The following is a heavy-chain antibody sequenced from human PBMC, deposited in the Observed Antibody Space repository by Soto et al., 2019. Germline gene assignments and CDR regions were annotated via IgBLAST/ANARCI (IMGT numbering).Heavy chain of an antibody. CDR2: IDRSGTTN. D-gene: IGHD2-21*02. CDR3: VGDGDGGCCSSWFVP. V-gene: IGHV3-48*03. J-gene: IGHJ5*02. Sequence: EVQLVESGGGLVQPGGSLRLSCAASGFTFSNYEMTWVRQAPGKGLEWVSYIDRSGTTNHYADSVKGRFTISRDNAKNSMYLKMTSLRDVDTAVYYCVGDGDGGCCSSWFVPWGHGTLVTVSS. CDR1: GFTFSNYE.